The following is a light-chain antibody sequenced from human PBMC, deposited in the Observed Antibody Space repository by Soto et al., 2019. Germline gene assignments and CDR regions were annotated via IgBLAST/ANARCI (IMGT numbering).Light chain of an antibody. CDR3: QHNYSIPIT. CDR2: GAS. CDR1: QSVSSY. Sequence: ERVMAQAPSTLSLSPGERTTLSFRASQSVSSYFAWYQQTPGQAPRLLIYGASTRATGIPARFSGSGSGTEFTLSISSLQSEDFATYYCQHNYSIPITFGQGTRLEIK. V-gene: IGKV3-15*01. J-gene: IGKJ5*01.